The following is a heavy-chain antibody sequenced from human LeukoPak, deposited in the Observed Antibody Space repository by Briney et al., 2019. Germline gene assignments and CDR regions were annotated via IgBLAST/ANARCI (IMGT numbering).Heavy chain of an antibody. CDR2: IYYSGST. CDR1: GGSISSSSYY. D-gene: IGHD3-22*01. J-gene: IGHJ4*02. Sequence: SETLSLTCTVSGGSISSSSYYWGWIRQPPGKGLEWIGSIYYSGSTYYNPSLKSRVTISVDTSKNQFSLKLSSVTAADTAVYYCARGPDVVVIMLEATFDYWGQGTLVTVSS. V-gene: IGHV4-39*07. CDR3: ARGPDVVVIMLEATFDY.